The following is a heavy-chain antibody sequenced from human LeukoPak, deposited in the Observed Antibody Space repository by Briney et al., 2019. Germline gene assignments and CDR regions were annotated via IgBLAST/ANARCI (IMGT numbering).Heavy chain of an antibody. CDR1: GYTFTSYG. J-gene: IGHJ4*02. CDR2: ISAYNGNT. Sequence: GASVKVSCRASGYTFTSYGISWVRQAPGQGLEWMGWISAYNGNTNYAQKLQGRVTMTTDTSTSTAYMELRSLRSDDTAVYYCARHYDFWSGYYSGFDYWGQGTLVTVSS. V-gene: IGHV1-18*01. D-gene: IGHD3-3*01. CDR3: ARHYDFWSGYYSGFDY.